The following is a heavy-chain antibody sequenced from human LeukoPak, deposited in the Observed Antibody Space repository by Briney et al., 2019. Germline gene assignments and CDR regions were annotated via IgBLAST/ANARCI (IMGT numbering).Heavy chain of an antibody. D-gene: IGHD6-19*01. CDR2: INPNSGGT. J-gene: IGHJ4*02. Sequence: ASVKVSCKASGNTFTGYNMHWVRQAPGQGLEWMGRINPNSGGTNYAQRFQGRVTMTRDTSINTAYMELSRLRSDDTAVYYCARDLSASVADFDYWGQGTLVTVSS. CDR1: GNTFTGYN. V-gene: IGHV1-2*06. CDR3: ARDLSASVADFDY.